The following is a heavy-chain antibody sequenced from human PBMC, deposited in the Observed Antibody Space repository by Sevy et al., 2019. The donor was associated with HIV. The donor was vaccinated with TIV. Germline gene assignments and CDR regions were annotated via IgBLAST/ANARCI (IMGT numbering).Heavy chain of an antibody. J-gene: IGHJ4*02. CDR2: IKSKADGGTP. CDR3: GYSEYGYYYDY. V-gene: IGHV3-15*01. Sequence: GGSLRLSCGASGFIFSNAWMSWVRQAPGKGLEWVGRIKSKADGGTPDYAAPVKGTFTISRDDSINTLYLQMNSLRTDDTAAYYCGYSEYGYYYDYWGPGTLVTVSS. CDR1: GFIFSNAW. D-gene: IGHD1-26*01.